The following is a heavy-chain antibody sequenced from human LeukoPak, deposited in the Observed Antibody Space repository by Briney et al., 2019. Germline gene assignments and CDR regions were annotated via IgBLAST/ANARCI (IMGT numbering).Heavy chain of an antibody. CDR1: GGSISSYY. CDR2: IYYSGST. Sequence: SETLSLTCTVSGGSISSYYWSWIRQPPGKGLEWIGYIYYSGSTNYNPSLKSRVTISVDTSKNQFSLKLSSVTAADTAVYYCARDGAVVPAAKGYYYMDVWGKGTTGTVSS. V-gene: IGHV4-59*01. CDR3: ARDGAVVPAAKGYYYMDV. J-gene: IGHJ6*03. D-gene: IGHD2-2*01.